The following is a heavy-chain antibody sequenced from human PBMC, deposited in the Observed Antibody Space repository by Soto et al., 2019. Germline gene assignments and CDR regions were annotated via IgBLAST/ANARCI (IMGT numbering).Heavy chain of an antibody. Sequence: SETLSLTCTVSGGSISSSDFYWGWLRQTPGKGLEFIGSMYYSGTTYYNPSLKSRVTISVDTSKNQFTLKLISVTAADTAVYYCAVVDSTRNWFAPWGEGALVPVSS. D-gene: IGHD2-15*01. CDR1: GGSISSSDFY. CDR3: AVVDSTRNWFAP. CDR2: MYYSGTT. V-gene: IGHV4-39*01. J-gene: IGHJ5*02.